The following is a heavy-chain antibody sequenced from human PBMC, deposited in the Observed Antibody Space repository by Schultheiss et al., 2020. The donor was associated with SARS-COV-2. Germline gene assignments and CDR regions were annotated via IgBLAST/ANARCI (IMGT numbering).Heavy chain of an antibody. V-gene: IGHV3-23*01. D-gene: IGHD3-22*01. CDR3: ARSDYYDSSGAFDY. CDR1: GFTFSSYG. CDR2: ISGSGDST. J-gene: IGHJ4*02. Sequence: GGSLRLSCAASGFTFSSYGMHWVRQAPGKGLEWVSTISGSGDSTYYVDSLKGRFTISRDNSKNTLYLQMNSLRAEETAVYYCARSDYYDSSGAFDYWGQGTLVTVSS.